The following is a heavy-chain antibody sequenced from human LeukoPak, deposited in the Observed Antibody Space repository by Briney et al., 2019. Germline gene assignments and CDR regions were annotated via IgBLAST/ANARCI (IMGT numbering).Heavy chain of an antibody. CDR3: ARLQGVSTFDY. D-gene: IGHD5/OR15-5a*01. Sequence: GGSLRLSCAASGFTFRRNGMQWVRGAPGKGVGGVALIWYDGSKKYYADSVKGRFTISRDNSENTLYLQLNSLRAEDTAIYYCARLQGVSTFDYWGQGTLVTVSS. V-gene: IGHV3-33*01. CDR1: GFTFRRNG. CDR2: IWYDGSKK. J-gene: IGHJ4*02.